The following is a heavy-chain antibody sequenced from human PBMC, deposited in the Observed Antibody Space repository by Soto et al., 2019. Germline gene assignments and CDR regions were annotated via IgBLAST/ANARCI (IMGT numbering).Heavy chain of an antibody. CDR3: VRPRDPVLTAYRGRDAFDI. D-gene: IGHD3-9*01. Sequence: DVQLVQSGAEVRKPGESLKISCKASGYRFTDYWIGWVRQMSGKGLEWMAIINPSDSDIRYSPSFQGQVIISADESATTAYLQWSSLKAADTAMYYCVRPRDPVLTAYRGRDAFDIWGQGTMVTVSS. CDR2: INPSDSDI. J-gene: IGHJ3*02. V-gene: IGHV5-51*03. CDR1: GYRFTDYW.